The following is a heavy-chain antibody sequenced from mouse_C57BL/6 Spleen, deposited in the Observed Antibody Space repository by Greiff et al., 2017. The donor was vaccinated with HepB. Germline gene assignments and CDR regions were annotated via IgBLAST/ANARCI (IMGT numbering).Heavy chain of an antibody. J-gene: IGHJ2*01. Sequence: EVQLQQSGTVLARPGALVKMSCKTSGYTFTSYWMHWVKQRPGQGLEWIGAIYPGNSDTSYNQKFKGKAKLTAVTSASTAYMELSSLTNEDSAVYYCTGATVVATGFDYWGQGTTLTVSS. CDR3: TGATVVATGFDY. V-gene: IGHV1-5*01. D-gene: IGHD1-1*01. CDR1: GYTFTSYW. CDR2: IYPGNSDT.